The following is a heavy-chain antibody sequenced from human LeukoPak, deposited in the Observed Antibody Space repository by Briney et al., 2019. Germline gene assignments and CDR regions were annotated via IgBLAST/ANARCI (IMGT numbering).Heavy chain of an antibody. J-gene: IGHJ4*02. CDR1: GFTSSSYS. CDR3: ASGIQLWAYFDY. Sequence: GGSLRLSCAASGFTSSSYSMNWVRQAPGKGLEWVSSISSSSYIYYADSVKGRFTISRDNAKNSLYLQMNSLRAEDTAVYYCASGIQLWAYFDYWGQGTLVTVSS. CDR2: ISSSSYI. D-gene: IGHD5-18*01. V-gene: IGHV3-21*01.